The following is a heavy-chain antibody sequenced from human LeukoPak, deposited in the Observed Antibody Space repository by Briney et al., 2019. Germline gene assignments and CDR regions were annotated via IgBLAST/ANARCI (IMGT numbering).Heavy chain of an antibody. CDR3: ARDGDAPMTDFDY. CDR2: IKTDGSIT. D-gene: IGHD2-21*02. J-gene: IGHJ4*02. Sequence: PGGSLRLSCAASGFTFSSYWMCWVRQDPGKGLAWVSCIKTDGSITAYAGSAKGRFTISRDNAKNTLYLQVNSLRADDTAVYYCARDGDAPMTDFDYWGQGTLVTVSS. V-gene: IGHV3-74*01. CDR1: GFTFSSYW.